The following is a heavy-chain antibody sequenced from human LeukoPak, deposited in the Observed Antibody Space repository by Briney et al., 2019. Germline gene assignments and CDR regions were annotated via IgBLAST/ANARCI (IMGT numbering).Heavy chain of an antibody. Sequence: GASVKVSCKASGYTFTNSDINWVRQATGQGLEWMGWMNPNSGNTGYAQKFQGRITITKNTSISTVYMELSSLRSEDTAVYYCARDDPLDKISSGWGPWGQGTLVTVSS. D-gene: IGHD6-19*01. CDR1: GYTFTNSD. V-gene: IGHV1-8*01. J-gene: IGHJ5*02. CDR2: MNPNSGNT. CDR3: ARDDPLDKISSGWGP.